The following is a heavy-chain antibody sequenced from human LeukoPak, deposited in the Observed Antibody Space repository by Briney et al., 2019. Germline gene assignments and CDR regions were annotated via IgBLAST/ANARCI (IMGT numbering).Heavy chain of an antibody. D-gene: IGHD3-10*01. Sequence: PGRSLRLSCAASGFTFSSYAMHWVRQAPGKGLEWVAVISYDGSNKYYADSVKGRFTISRDNSKNTLYLQMNSLRAEDTAVYYCARSPRPNPRGQANYWGQETLVTVSS. V-gene: IGHV3-30-3*01. CDR2: ISYDGSNK. CDR3: ARSPRPNPRGQANY. J-gene: IGHJ4*02. CDR1: GFTFSSYA.